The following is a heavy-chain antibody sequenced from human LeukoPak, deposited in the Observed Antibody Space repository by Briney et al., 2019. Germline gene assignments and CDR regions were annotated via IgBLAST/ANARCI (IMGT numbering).Heavy chain of an antibody. J-gene: IGHJ6*02. Sequence: PGESLRLSCVVSGFTFRSYSMHWVRQAPGKGLEWVAVISCSGSSKYYADSVKGLFTISRDNLRHPLHQQMNSLRADDTAVYYCARDTNYYDPSAYYSRGEYYHHRMDAGGQGAPVT. V-gene: IGHV3-30*04. CDR2: ISCSGSSK. CDR3: ARDTNYYDPSAYYSRGEYYHHRMDA. CDR1: GFTFRSYS. D-gene: IGHD3-22*01.